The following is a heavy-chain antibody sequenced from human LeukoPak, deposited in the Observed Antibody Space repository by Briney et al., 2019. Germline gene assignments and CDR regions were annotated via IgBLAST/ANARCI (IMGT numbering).Heavy chain of an antibody. CDR2: IDRDGTRQ. J-gene: IGHJ3*01. CDR3: ARDQSPTMYYGDSPVYHDALDL. CDR1: GFAFTPW. Sequence: GGSLRLSCAASGFAFTPWMTWVRQAPGKGLEWVANIDRDGTRQNYVGSVKGRFTISRDNAKKSLYLQMNSLRAEDTAVYYCARDQSPTMYYGDSPVYHDALDLWGQGTTVTVSP. D-gene: IGHD2-8*01. V-gene: IGHV3-7*01.